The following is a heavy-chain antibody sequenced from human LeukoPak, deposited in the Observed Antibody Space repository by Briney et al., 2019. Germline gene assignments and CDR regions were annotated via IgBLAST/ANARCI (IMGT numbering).Heavy chain of an antibody. CDR3: ARELNYYYYMDV. V-gene: IGHV4-34*01. J-gene: IGHJ6*03. CDR1: GGSFSGYY. CDR2: INHSGST. D-gene: IGHD3-10*01. Sequence: SETLSLTCAVYGGSFSGYYWSWIHQPPGKGLEWIGEINHSGSTNYNPSLKSRVTISVDTSKNQFSLKPSSVTAADTAVYYCARELNYYYYMDVWGKGTTVTISS.